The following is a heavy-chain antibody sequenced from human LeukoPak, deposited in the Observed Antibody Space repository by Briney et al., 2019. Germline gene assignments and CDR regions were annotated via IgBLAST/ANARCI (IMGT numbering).Heavy chain of an antibody. D-gene: IGHD3-10*01. CDR2: IIPIFGTA. V-gene: IGHV1-69*01. CDR1: GGTFSSYA. J-gene: IGHJ5*02. Sequence: GASVKVSCKASGGTFSSYAISWVRQAPGQGLEWMGGIIPIFGTANYAQKFQGRVTITADESTSTAYMELSSLRSEDTAVYYCARGSMVRGVCCWFDPWGQGTLVTVSS. CDR3: ARGSMVRGVCCWFDP.